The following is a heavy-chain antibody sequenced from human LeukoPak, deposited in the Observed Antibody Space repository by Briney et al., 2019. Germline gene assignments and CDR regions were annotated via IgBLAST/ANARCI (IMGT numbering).Heavy chain of an antibody. Sequence: PGRSLRDSRAASGCTHSSYGIHWVRPAPGRGVEYVSAISSNGGSTTYANPGKGRFTVPKDNSKNTLYLQMGSLRPEDMAVYYCAREGKSIDAFDIWGQGTMVTVSS. V-gene: IGHV3-64*01. J-gene: IGHJ3*02. CDR2: ISSNGGST. CDR1: GCTHSSYG. CDR3: AREGKSIDAFDI.